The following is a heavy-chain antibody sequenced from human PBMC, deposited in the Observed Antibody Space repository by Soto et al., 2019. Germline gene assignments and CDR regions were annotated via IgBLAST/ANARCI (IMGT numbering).Heavy chain of an antibody. D-gene: IGHD3-16*01. V-gene: IGHV1-69*01. CDR3: ATATISPVSAAYHHYGMDV. CDR1: GGTFNNFA. Sequence: QVQLVQSGAEVKKPGSSVKVSCQASGGTFNNFAFTWVRQAPGQGLEWLGGIMPVFHTTNTAQTFQGRISITADEFTSTVYMEMSSLRFDDTAVYYCATATISPVSAAYHHYGMDVW. CDR2: IMPVFHTT. J-gene: IGHJ6*01.